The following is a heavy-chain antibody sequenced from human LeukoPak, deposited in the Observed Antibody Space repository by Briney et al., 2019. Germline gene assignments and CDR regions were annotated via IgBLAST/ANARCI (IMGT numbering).Heavy chain of an antibody. V-gene: IGHV3-53*01. CDR2: IYSGGSP. CDR1: GFDFNIYW. D-gene: IGHD3-22*01. J-gene: IGHJ4*02. Sequence: PGGSLRLSCVASGFDFNIYWMSWVRQAPGKGLEWVSVIYSGGSPYYADSVKGRFTISRDNSKNTLYLQMNSLRAEDTAVYYCARDLNYYDSSGYGHWGQGTLVTVSS. CDR3: ARDLNYYDSSGYGH.